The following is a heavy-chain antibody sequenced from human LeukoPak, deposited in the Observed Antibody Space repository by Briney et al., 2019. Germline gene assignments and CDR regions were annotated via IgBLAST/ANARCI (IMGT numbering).Heavy chain of an antibody. CDR1: GYTFTSYW. J-gene: IGHJ4*02. CDR3: ARRRCGSGSYYYDY. V-gene: IGHV5-51*01. D-gene: IGHD3-10*01. Sequence: GESLKISCQGSGYTFTSYWIAWVRQMPGKGLEWMGSTYPGKSDTRYSPSFQGQVTISADKTISTAYLQWSSLKASDTAMYYCARRRCGSGSYYYDYWGQGTLVTVSS. CDR2: TYPGKSDT.